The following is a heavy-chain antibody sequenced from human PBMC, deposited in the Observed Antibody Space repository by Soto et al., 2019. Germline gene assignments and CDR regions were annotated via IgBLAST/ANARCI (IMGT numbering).Heavy chain of an antibody. Sequence: ASVNVSCKASGYTFTSYGISWVRQAPGQGLEWMGWISAYNGNTNYAQKLQGRVTMTTDTSTSTAYMELRSLRSDDTAVYYCASDTYYDSSGCWRDAFDISGQGKMVTV. D-gene: IGHD3-22*01. CDR2: ISAYNGNT. CDR3: ASDTYYDSSGCWRDAFDI. J-gene: IGHJ3*02. V-gene: IGHV1-18*01. CDR1: GYTFTSYG.